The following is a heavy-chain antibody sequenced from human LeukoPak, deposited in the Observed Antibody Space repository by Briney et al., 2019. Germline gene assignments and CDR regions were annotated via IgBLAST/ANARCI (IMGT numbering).Heavy chain of an antibody. CDR2: ISAYNYNT. Sequence: ASVKVSCKAPGYTFTNYAITWLRQAPGQGLEWMGWISAYNYNTKYAQKFQGRVTMTTDTSTITAYMELRSLRSDDTAVYYCARIPNYSSGWYGSTPSDYWGQGTLVTVSS. D-gene: IGHD6-19*01. CDR1: GYTFTNYA. CDR3: ARIPNYSSGWYGSTPSDY. V-gene: IGHV1-18*01. J-gene: IGHJ4*02.